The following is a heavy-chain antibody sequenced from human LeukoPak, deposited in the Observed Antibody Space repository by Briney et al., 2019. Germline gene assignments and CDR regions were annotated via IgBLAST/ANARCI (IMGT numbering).Heavy chain of an antibody. J-gene: IGHJ4*02. CDR1: GFTFSSYA. CDR3: AKTAMVAYYLDY. Sequence: GGSLRLSCAASGFTFSSYAMSWVRHAPAPGKGLVCVSTISGSGGSTYYADSVKDRFTISRGNSKNTLYLQMNSLRAENTPVYYCAKTAMVAYYLDYWGRGGLV. CDR2: ISGSGGST. D-gene: IGHD5-18*01. V-gene: IGHV3-23*01.